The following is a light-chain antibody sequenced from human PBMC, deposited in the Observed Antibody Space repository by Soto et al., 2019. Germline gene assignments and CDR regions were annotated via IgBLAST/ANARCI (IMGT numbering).Light chain of an antibody. J-gene: IGKJ3*01. Sequence: EIVLTQSPGTLSLSPGEGAALSCRASQSVTSSYLAWYQQKPGQAPRLLIYGASSRATGIPDRFSGSGSGTDFTLTISRLEPEDFVVYYCQQYGSLPFTFGPGTKVDIK. CDR3: QQYGSLPFT. CDR2: GAS. V-gene: IGKV3-20*01. CDR1: QSVTSSY.